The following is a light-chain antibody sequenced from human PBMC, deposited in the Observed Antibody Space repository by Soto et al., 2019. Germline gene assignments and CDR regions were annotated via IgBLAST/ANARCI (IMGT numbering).Light chain of an antibody. CDR1: QSVSYY. V-gene: IGKV3-15*01. CDR2: GAS. CDR3: QQGYSFAFT. J-gene: IGKJ3*01. Sequence: EIVLTQSPGTLSLSPGERATLSCRASQSVSYYLAWYQQKPGQAPRLLIYGASTRATGIPARFSGSGSGTEFTLTISSLQSEDFATYFCQQGYSFAFTFGPGTKVDIK.